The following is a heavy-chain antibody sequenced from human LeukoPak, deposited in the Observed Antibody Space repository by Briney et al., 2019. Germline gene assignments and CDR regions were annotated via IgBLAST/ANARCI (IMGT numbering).Heavy chain of an antibody. D-gene: IGHD2-2*02. CDR3: ARVPRGGLGYCSSTSCYTSDY. Sequence: SETLSLTCTVSGGSISSHYWSWIRQPPGKGLEWIGYIYYSGSTNYNPSLKSRVTISVDTSKNQFSLKLSSVTAADTAVYYCARVPRGGLGYCSSTSCYTSDYWGQGTLVTVSS. CDR2: IYYSGST. CDR1: GGSISSHY. V-gene: IGHV4-59*11. J-gene: IGHJ4*02.